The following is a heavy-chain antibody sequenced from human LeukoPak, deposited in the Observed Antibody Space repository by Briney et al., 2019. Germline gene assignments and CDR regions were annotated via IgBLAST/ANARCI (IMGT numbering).Heavy chain of an antibody. CDR2: LKGDGSEI. V-gene: IGHV3-7*01. Sequence: GGSLRLSCAASGFIFSTYWMNWVRQAPGKGLEWVANLKGDGSEIYYVDSVKGRFTISRDNAKNSLYLQMNSLRAEDTAVYYCARGGYSSSWYRSHFDYWGQGTLVTVSS. CDR1: GFIFSTYW. CDR3: ARGGYSSSWYRSHFDY. J-gene: IGHJ4*02. D-gene: IGHD6-13*01.